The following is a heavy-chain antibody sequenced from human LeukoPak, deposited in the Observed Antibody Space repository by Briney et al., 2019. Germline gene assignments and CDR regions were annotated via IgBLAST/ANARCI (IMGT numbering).Heavy chain of an antibody. D-gene: IGHD1-26*01. CDR3: ARIVGATLRI. J-gene: IGHJ3*02. CDR1: GGSFSGHY. CDR2: IDHSGNT. Sequence: SETLSLTCAVSGGSFSGHYWSWIRQSPGEGLEWIGEIDHSGNTNYNPSLKGRLTISVDASKSQFSLRLSSVTAADTAVYYCARIVGATLRIWGQGTMVTVSS. V-gene: IGHV4-34*01.